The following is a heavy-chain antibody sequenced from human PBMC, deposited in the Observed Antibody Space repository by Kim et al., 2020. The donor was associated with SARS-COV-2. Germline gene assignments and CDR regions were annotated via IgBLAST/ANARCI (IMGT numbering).Heavy chain of an antibody. Sequence: TPSLKSRVTISVDTSKNQFSLKLSSVTAADTAVYYCARAGPVFGDRWFDPWGQGTLVTVSS. J-gene: IGHJ5*02. D-gene: IGHD3-3*01. V-gene: IGHV4-59*01. CDR3: ARAGPVFGDRWFDP.